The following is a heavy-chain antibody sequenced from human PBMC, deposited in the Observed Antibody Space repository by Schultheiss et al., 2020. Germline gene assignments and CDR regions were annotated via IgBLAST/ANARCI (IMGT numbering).Heavy chain of an antibody. CDR1: GFTFSSYG. Sequence: GGSLRLSCAASGFTFSSYGMHWVRQAPGKGLEWVSYISSSGSTIYYADSVKGRFTISRDNAKNSLYLQMNSLRAEDTAVYYCAKALSYVDYYGMDVWGQGTTVTVSS. CDR2: ISSSGSTI. D-gene: IGHD3-16*01. J-gene: IGHJ6*02. CDR3: AKALSYVDYYGMDV. V-gene: IGHV3-48*04.